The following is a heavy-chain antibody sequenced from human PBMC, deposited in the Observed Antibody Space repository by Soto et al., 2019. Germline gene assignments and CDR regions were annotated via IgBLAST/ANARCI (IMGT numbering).Heavy chain of an antibody. Sequence: HVQLQESGPGLVKPSQTLSLTCTVSGGSISSGTYYWSWIRQHPGKGLEWIGYIYYSGSTYYNPSLKSRLTISVDTSKNQFSLRLSSVTAADTAVYYCAREAVPGTARGAFDIWGQGTMVTVSS. V-gene: IGHV4-31*03. CDR1: GGSISSGTYY. CDR2: IYYSGST. D-gene: IGHD6-19*01. CDR3: AREAVPGTARGAFDI. J-gene: IGHJ3*02.